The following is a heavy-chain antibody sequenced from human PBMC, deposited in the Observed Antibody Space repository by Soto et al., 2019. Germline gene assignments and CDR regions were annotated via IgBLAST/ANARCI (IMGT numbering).Heavy chain of an antibody. Sequence: SLTCTVSGGSTSSSTYSWGWMRQPPGKGLEWIASLYTGGSTYYNPSLKSRVTISVDTSKNQLSLKLSSVTAADTAVYYCARGPPFHWGQGNLVT. CDR1: GGSTSSSTYS. J-gene: IGHJ4*02. CDR2: LYTGGST. CDR3: ARGPPFH. D-gene: IGHD3-16*01. V-gene: IGHV4-39*01.